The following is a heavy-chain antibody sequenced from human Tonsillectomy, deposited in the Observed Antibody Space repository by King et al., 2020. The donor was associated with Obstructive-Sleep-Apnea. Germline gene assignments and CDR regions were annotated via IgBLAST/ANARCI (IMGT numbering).Heavy chain of an antibody. J-gene: IGHJ4*02. V-gene: IGHV3-30-3*01. CDR3: ARDLIVTTGTFDY. CDR1: GFTFSSYD. D-gene: IGHD5-12*01. Sequence: VQLVESGGGVVQPGRSLRLSCAASGFTFSSYDMHWVRQAPGTGVEWVTVISYDGIRKYYADSVKGRFTISRDNSKNTLYVQMNSLRGEDTAVYYCARDLIVTTGTFDYWGQGTRVTVSS. CDR2: ISYDGIRK.